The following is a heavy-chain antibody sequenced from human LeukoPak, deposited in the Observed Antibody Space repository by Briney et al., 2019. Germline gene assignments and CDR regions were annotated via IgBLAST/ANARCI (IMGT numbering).Heavy chain of an antibody. D-gene: IGHD4-17*01. J-gene: IGHJ2*01. V-gene: IGHV3-48*02. CDR3: ARASYGDYRANCYFDL. CDR1: GFTFSSYS. Sequence: GGSLTLSCAASGFTFSSYSMNWVRQAPGEGLEWISYISSSRSTIYYAESVKGRFTISRDHAKNSLFLHLSSLRDEDTAVYYCARASYGDYRANCYFDLWGRGTLVSTSS. CDR2: ISSSRSTI.